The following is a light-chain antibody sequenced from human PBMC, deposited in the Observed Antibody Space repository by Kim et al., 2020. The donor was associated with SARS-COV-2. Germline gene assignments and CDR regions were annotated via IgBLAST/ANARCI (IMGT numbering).Light chain of an antibody. V-gene: IGLV3-1*01. CDR1: KLGDKY. CDR3: QTWDSTNVV. J-gene: IGLJ2*01. Sequence: VAPGQTASITCSGDKLGDKYTCWYQQKSGQSPVLVIFHDNKRPSGISERISGFNSGNTATLTISGTQSMDEADYYCQTWDSTNVVFGGGTQLTVL. CDR2: HDN.